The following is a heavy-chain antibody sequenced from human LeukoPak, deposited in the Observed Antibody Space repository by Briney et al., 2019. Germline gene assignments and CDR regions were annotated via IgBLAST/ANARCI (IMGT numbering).Heavy chain of an antibody. D-gene: IGHD4-23*01. J-gene: IGHJ4*02. Sequence: SETLSLTCAVSGASFIGYHCNSIRQPPGKGLEWIGEINHSGSTNYNPSLKSRVTISVDTSKNQFSLKLRSVTAADTAVYYCARDPTTVVTTPYYFDDWGQGTLVTVSS. CDR1: GASFIGYH. CDR2: INHSGST. V-gene: IGHV4-34*01. CDR3: ARDPTTVVTTPYYFDD.